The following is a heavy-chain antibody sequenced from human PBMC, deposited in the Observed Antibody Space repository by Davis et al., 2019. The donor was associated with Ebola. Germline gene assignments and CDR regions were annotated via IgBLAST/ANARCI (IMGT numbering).Heavy chain of an antibody. CDR3: ARGGVTPPYYYYGMDV. J-gene: IGHJ6*02. CDR2: INHSGST. Sequence: MPSETLSLTCAAYGGSFSGYYWSWIRQPPGKGLEWIGEINHSGSTNYNPTLKSRVTISVDTSKNQFSLKLSSVTAADTAVYYCARGGVTPPYYYYGMDVWGQGTTVTVSS. V-gene: IGHV4-34*01. D-gene: IGHD2-21*02. CDR1: GGSFSGYY.